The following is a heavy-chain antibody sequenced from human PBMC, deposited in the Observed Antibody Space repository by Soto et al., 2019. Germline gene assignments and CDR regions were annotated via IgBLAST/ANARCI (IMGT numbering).Heavy chain of an antibody. CDR3: AKPGITIFGVVFPRRYYYYGMDV. V-gene: IGHV3-30*18. Sequence: GGSLRLSCAASGFTFSSYGMHWVRQAPGKGLEWVAVISYDGSNKYYADSVKGRFTISRDNSKNTLYLQMNSLRAEDTAVYYCAKPGITIFGVVFPRRYYYYGMDVWRQGTTVTVSS. D-gene: IGHD3-3*01. J-gene: IGHJ6*02. CDR2: ISYDGSNK. CDR1: GFTFSSYG.